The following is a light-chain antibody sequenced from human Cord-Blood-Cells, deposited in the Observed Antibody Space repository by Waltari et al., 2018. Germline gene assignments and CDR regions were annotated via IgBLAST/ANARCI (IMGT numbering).Light chain of an antibody. CDR1: SMYVGRYHL. Sequence: QSVLTQPASVSGSPGQSITISCTGTSMYVGRYHLVSWYQQHPGKAPKLMIYEGSKRPSGVSNRFSGSKSGNTASLTISGLQAEDEADYYCCSYAGSSTWVFGGGTKLTVL. CDR3: CSYAGSSTWV. J-gene: IGLJ3*02. CDR2: EGS. V-gene: IGLV2-23*01.